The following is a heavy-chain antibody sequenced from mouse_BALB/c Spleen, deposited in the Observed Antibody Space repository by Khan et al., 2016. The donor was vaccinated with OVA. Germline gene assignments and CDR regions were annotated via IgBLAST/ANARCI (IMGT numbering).Heavy chain of an antibody. CDR1: GYTFTSYT. CDR2: INPSNGYT. V-gene: IGHV1-4*01. CDR3: VRDGAYHRNDGWFAY. J-gene: IGHJ3*01. D-gene: IGHD2-14*01. Sequence: VQLQQSGAELARPGASVKMSCKASGYTFTSYTIHWIKLRPGQGLEWIGYINPSNGYTNYNQKFKDKATLTADKSSTTAYMQLSSLTCDDSAVYNCVRDGAYHRNDGWFAYWGQGTLVTVSA.